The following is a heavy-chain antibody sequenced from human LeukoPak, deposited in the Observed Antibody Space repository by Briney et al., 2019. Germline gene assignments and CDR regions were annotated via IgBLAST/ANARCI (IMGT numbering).Heavy chain of an antibody. CDR2: IYWDDDK. J-gene: IGHJ4*02. Sequence: SGPTLVKPTQTLTLTCTFSGFSLSTSGVGVGWIRQPPGKALEWLALIYWDDDKRYSPSLKSRLTITKDTSKNQVVLTMTNMDPVDTATYYCAHRTYYDFWSGYSVFDYWGQGTLVTVSS. CDR1: GFSLSTSGVG. CDR3: AHRTYYDFWSGYSVFDY. D-gene: IGHD3-3*01. V-gene: IGHV2-5*02.